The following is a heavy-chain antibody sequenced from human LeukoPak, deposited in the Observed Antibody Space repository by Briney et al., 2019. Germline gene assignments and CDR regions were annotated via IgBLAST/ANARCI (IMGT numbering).Heavy chain of an antibody. D-gene: IGHD2-2*02. Sequence: SETLSLTCTVSGGSFSSGDYYWSWIRQPPGKGLEWIVYIYYSGSTYYNPSLKSRVTISVDTSKNQFSLKLSSVTAADTAVYYCARATDCSSTSCYSIGYWGQGTLVTVSS. CDR1: GGSFSSGDYY. CDR2: IYYSGST. V-gene: IGHV4-30-4*08. J-gene: IGHJ4*02. CDR3: ARATDCSSTSCYSIGY.